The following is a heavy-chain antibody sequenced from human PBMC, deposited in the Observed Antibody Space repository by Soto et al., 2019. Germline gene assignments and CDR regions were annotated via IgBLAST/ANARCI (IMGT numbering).Heavy chain of an antibody. CDR3: ARTEYKWNDGINWFDP. D-gene: IGHD1-20*01. V-gene: IGHV4-59*01. J-gene: IGHJ5*02. Sequence: PSETLSLTCTVSGGSISSYYWSWIRQPPGKGLEWIGYIYYSGSTNYNPSLKSRVTISVDTSKNQFSLKLSSVTAADTAVYYCARTEYKWNDGINWFDPWGQGTLVTVSS. CDR1: GGSISSYY. CDR2: IYYSGST.